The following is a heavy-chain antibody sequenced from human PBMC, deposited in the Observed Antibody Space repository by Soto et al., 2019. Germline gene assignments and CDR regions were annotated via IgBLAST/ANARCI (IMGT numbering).Heavy chain of an antibody. V-gene: IGHV3-23*01. CDR1: VIIFMNYA. D-gene: IGHD3-9*01. CDR3: AKKPEKHFDWMFYADS. Sequence: PWGSLRLSCATSVIIFMNYAMGWVRQSPGKRLEWVSATSGSGDSTYYADSVKGRFTISRDNSKNTLYLQMNSLRVEATAIFYCAKKPEKHFDWMFYADSWGQGTLVTVSS. CDR2: TSGSGDST. J-gene: IGHJ4*02.